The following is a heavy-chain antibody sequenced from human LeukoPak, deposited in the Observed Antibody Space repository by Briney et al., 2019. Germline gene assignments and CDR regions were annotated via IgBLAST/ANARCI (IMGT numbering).Heavy chain of an antibody. Sequence: ASVKVSCKVSGYTLTELSMHWVRQAPGKGLEWMGGFDPEDGETIYAQKFQGRVTMTEDTSTDAAYMELSSLRSEDTAVYYCATAYVGYCSSTSCYRQVWFDPWGQGTLVTVSS. CDR3: ATAYVGYCSSTSCYRQVWFDP. D-gene: IGHD2-2*01. J-gene: IGHJ5*02. CDR1: GYTLTELS. CDR2: FDPEDGET. V-gene: IGHV1-24*01.